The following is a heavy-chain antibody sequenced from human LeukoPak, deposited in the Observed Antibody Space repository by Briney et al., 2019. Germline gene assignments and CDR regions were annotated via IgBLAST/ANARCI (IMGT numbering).Heavy chain of an antibody. J-gene: IGHJ6*03. CDR2: ISSSSSYI. CDR3: AKGYSSTRHYYYYYMDV. Sequence: GGSLRLSCAASGFTFSSYSMNWVRQAPGKGLEWVSSISSSSSYIYYADSVKGRFTISRDNAKNSLYLQMNSLRAEDTAVYYCAKGYSSTRHYYYYYMDVWGKGTTVTVSS. D-gene: IGHD2-2*01. CDR1: GFTFSSYS. V-gene: IGHV3-21*01.